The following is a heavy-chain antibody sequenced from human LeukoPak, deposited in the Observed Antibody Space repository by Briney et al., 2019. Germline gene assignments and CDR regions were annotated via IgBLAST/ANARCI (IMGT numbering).Heavy chain of an antibody. J-gene: IGHJ4*02. D-gene: IGHD2-21*02. CDR2: IYYSGST. Sequence: SETLSLTCTVSGGSISGYYWSWIRQPPGKGLEWIGYIYYSGSTNYNPSLKSRVTISVDTSKNQFSLKLSSVTAADTAVYYCARGVTRGSIYFDYWGQGTLVTVSS. CDR1: GGSISGYY. CDR3: ARGVTRGSIYFDY. V-gene: IGHV4-59*01.